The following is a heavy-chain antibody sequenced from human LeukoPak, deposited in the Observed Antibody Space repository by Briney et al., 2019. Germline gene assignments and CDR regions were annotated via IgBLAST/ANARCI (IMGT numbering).Heavy chain of an antibody. D-gene: IGHD6-19*01. CDR3: ARYSGDQTSPPFDY. V-gene: IGHV3-74*01. J-gene: IGHJ4*02. Sequence: GGSLRLSCAASRFTFSSYWMHWVRQAPGKGLAWVSRINSDGSSTSYADSVKGRFTISRDNAKNTLYLQMNSLRAEDTAVYYCARYSGDQTSPPFDYWGQGTLVTVSS. CDR1: RFTFSSYW. CDR2: INSDGSST.